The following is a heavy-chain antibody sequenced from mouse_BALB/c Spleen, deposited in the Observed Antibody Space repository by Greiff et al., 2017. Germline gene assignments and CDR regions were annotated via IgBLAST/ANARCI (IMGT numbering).Heavy chain of an antibody. CDR3: ASNYRYY. CDR1: GFNIKDTY. J-gene: IGHJ4*01. D-gene: IGHD2-14*01. V-gene: IGHV14-3*02. CDR2: IDPANGNT. Sequence: VQLKESGAELVKPGASVKLSCTASGFNIKDTYMHWVKQRPEQGLEWIGRIDPANGNTKYDPKFQGKATITADTSSNTAYLQLSSLTSEDTAVYYCASNYRYYWGQGTSVTVSS.